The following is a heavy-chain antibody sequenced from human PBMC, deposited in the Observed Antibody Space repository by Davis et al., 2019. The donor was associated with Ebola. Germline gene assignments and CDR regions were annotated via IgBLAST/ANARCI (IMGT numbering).Heavy chain of an antibody. V-gene: IGHV3-7*01. J-gene: IGHJ3*02. CDR3: ARLMAAGWRSSEAFDI. CDR2: IKQDGSEK. D-gene: IGHD3-16*01. CDR1: GFTFSSYW. Sequence: PGGSLRLSCAASGFTFSSYWMSWVRQAPGKGLEWVANIKQDGSEKYYVDSVKGRFTISRDNAKNSLYLQMNSLRAEDTAVYYCARLMAAGWRSSEAFDIWGQGTMVTVSS.